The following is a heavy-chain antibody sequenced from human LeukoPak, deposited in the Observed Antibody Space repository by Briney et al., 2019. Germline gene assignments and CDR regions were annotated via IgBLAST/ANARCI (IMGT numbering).Heavy chain of an antibody. Sequence: SQTLSLTCSVFGVSISGSDHYWTWIRQPPGKGLEWIGYIYYSGSTYYNPSLKSRITISVDTSKNHFSLQLSSVTAADTAVYYCTRVRPGSQSDYWGQGTLVTVSS. CDR2: IYYSGST. D-gene: IGHD3-10*01. J-gene: IGHJ4*02. CDR1: GVSISGSDHY. CDR3: TRVRPGSQSDY. V-gene: IGHV4-30-4*01.